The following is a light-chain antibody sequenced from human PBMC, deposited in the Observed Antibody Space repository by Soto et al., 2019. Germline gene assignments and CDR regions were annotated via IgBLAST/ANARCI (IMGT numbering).Light chain of an antibody. CDR1: SSDVGAYKY. J-gene: IGLJ3*02. Sequence: QSALTQPPSASGSPGQSVTISCTGTSSDVGAYKYVSWYQQYPGKAPKLMIYEVSKRPSGVTDRFSGSKSGNTASLTVSGLQGEDEADYYCTSYVGSNIWVFGGGTKVTVL. V-gene: IGLV2-8*01. CDR3: TSYVGSNIWV. CDR2: EVS.